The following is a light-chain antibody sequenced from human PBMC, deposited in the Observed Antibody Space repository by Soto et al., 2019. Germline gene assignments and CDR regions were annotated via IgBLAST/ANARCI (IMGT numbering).Light chain of an antibody. Sequence: EIVLTQSPAPLSLSPGERATLSCWASQSVSSSYLAWYQQKPGLAPRLLIYDASSRATGIPDRFSGSGSGTDLTLTISRLEPEDFAGAYCQQYGSSPFTFGQGTKLEIK. CDR3: QQYGSSPFT. V-gene: IGKV3D-20*01. J-gene: IGKJ2*01. CDR2: DAS. CDR1: QSVSSSY.